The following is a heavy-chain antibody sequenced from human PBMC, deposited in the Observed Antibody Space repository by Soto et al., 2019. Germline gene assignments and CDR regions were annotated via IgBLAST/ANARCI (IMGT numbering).Heavy chain of an antibody. CDR3: ARDTTSGSHYYYMDV. Sequence: GGSLRLSCAASGFTFSSYSMNWVRQAPGKGLEWVSSISSSSSYIYYADSVKGRFTISRDNAKNSLYLQMNSVRAEDTAVYYCARDTTSGSHYYYMDVWGKGTTVTVSS. J-gene: IGHJ6*03. D-gene: IGHD3-10*01. CDR1: GFTFSSYS. V-gene: IGHV3-21*01. CDR2: ISSSSSYI.